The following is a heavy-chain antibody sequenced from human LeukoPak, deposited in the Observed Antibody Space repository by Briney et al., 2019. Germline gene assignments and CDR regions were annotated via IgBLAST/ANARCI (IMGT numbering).Heavy chain of an antibody. CDR1: GYSISSGYY. CDR3: ARKRSYFDY. J-gene: IGHJ4*02. Sequence: SETLSLTCTVSGYSISSGYYWGWIRPPPGKGLEWIGSIYHSGSTYYNPSFKSRVTISVDTSKNQFSLKLSSVTAADTAVYYCARKRSYFDYWGQGTLVTVSS. CDR2: IYHSGST. V-gene: IGHV4-38-2*02.